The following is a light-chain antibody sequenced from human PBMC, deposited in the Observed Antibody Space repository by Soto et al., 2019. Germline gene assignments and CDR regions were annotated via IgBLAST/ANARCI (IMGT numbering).Light chain of an antibody. CDR2: EVS. CDR3: SSYSISTAYL. V-gene: IGLV2-14*01. J-gene: IGLJ1*01. Sequence: QSVLTQPASVSGSPGQSITISCTGTSSDVVGYDYVSWYQLHPGKAPKLMVFEVSNRPSGVSYRFSGSKSGNTASLTISGLQAEDEADYFCSSYSISTAYLFGTGTKVTAL. CDR1: SSDVVGYDY.